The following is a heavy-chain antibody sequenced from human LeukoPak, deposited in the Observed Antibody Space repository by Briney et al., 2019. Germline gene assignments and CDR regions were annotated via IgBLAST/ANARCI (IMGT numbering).Heavy chain of an antibody. CDR1: GDSISSSSYY. J-gene: IGHJ5*02. CDR2: VYYSGIP. Sequence: SETLSFTCTVSGDSISSSSYYWGWIRQPPGKGLEWIGSVYYSGIPHHNPSLKSRVTLSANTSKNQFSLKLSSVTAADTAMYFCARHVYGSWFDPWGQGTLVTVSS. CDR3: ARHVYGSWFDP. V-gene: IGHV4-39*01. D-gene: IGHD4-17*01.